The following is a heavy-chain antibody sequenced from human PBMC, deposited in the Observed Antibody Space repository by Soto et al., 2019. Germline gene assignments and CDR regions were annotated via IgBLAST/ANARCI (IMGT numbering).Heavy chain of an antibody. Sequence: ASVKVSCKASGYTFTGYYMHWVRQAPGQGLEWMGWINPNSGGTNYAQKFQGRVTMTRDTSISTAYMELSRLRSDDTAVYYCAREVAAAGSPYYYYYGMDVWGQGTTVTVSS. D-gene: IGHD6-13*01. CDR2: INPNSGGT. CDR1: GYTFTGYY. J-gene: IGHJ6*02. CDR3: AREVAAAGSPYYYYYGMDV. V-gene: IGHV1-2*02.